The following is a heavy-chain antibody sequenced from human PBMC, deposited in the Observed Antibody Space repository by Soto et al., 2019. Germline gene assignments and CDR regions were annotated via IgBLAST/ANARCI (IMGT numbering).Heavy chain of an antibody. V-gene: IGHV4-34*01. Sequence: QVQLQQWGAGLLKPSETLSLTCAVYGGSFSGYYWSWIRQPPGKGLEWIGEINHSGSTNYNPSLKRRVTISVDTSKNQFSLKLSSVTAADTAVYYCARRPYGDYKIFDYWGQGTLVTVSS. D-gene: IGHD4-17*01. CDR1: GGSFSGYY. J-gene: IGHJ4*02. CDR2: INHSGST. CDR3: ARRPYGDYKIFDY.